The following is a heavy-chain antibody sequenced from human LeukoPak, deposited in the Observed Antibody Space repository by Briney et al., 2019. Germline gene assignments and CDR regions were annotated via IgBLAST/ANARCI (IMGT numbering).Heavy chain of an antibody. Sequence: SETLSLTCTVSGGSISSGFYYWSWIRQPAGKGLEWIGRTYTSGSTSYNPSFKSRVTISVDTSKNQFSLKLNSVTAADTAVYYCTRDGYNYGHPLDYWGQGTLVTVSS. D-gene: IGHD5-18*01. CDR3: TRDGYNYGHPLDY. CDR1: GGSISSGFYY. CDR2: TYTSGST. V-gene: IGHV4-61*02. J-gene: IGHJ4*02.